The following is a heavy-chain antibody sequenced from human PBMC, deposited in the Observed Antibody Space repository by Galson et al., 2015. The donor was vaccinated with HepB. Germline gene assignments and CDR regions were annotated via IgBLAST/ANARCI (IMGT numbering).Heavy chain of an antibody. CDR2: ISAYNGNT. D-gene: IGHD3-10*01. CDR3: ARGLLSTMVRGVEGYFQH. V-gene: IGHV1-18*01. Sequence: SVKVSCKAXGYTFTXYGISWVXQXXGQGLEWMGWISAYNGNTNYAQKLXGXXTMTTDTSTSTAYMELRSLRSDETAVYYCARGLLSTMVRGVEGYFQHWGQGTLVTVSS. J-gene: IGHJ1*01. CDR1: GYTFTXYG.